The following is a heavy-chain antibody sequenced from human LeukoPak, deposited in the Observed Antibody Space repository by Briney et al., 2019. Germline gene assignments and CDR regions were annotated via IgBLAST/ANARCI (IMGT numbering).Heavy chain of an antibody. Sequence: GGSLRLSCVASGFTFTNYAMTWVRQAPGKGLEWVAVMSGSGGSAYYADSVRGRFTISRDNSRNTLSLQMTSLRGEDTAIYYCVKADRHLWFGFDYWGQGTLVTVSS. V-gene: IGHV3-23*01. CDR3: VKADRHLWFGFDY. J-gene: IGHJ4*02. CDR2: MSGSGGSA. D-gene: IGHD3-10*01. CDR1: GFTFTNYA.